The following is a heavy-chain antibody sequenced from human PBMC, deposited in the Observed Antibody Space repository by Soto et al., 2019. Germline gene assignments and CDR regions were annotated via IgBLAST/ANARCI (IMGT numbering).Heavy chain of an antibody. CDR1: GGSISSGDYY. D-gene: IGHD3-10*01. V-gene: IGHV4-30-4*01. Sequence: SETLSLTCTVSGGSISSGDYYWSWIRQPPWKGLEWIGYIYYSGSTYYNPSLKSRVTISVDTSKNQFSLKLSSVTAADTAVYYCARETAWFGEYHYWGQGXLVTVYS. CDR3: ARETAWFGEYHY. CDR2: IYYSGST. J-gene: IGHJ4*02.